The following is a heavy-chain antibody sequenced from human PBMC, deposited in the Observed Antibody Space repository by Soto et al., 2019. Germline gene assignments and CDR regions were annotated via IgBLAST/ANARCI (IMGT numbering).Heavy chain of an antibody. J-gene: IGHJ4*02. D-gene: IGHD2-15*01. CDR3: ARWVEVSLDYFDS. CDR1: GGSISNGYYY. CDR2: IYHSGRT. Sequence: SETLSLTCTVSGGSISNGYYYWSWVRQNPGKGLEWIGHIYHSGRTYYNPSLKSRVTISVDTSKNQFSLNLSSETAADTAVYYCARWVEVSLDYFDSWGQGTPVTVSS. V-gene: IGHV4-31*03.